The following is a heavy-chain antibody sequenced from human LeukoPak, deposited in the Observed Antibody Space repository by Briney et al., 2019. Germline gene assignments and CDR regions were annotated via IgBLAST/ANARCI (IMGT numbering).Heavy chain of an antibody. J-gene: IGHJ4*02. Sequence: GGSLRLSCAASRFTFSSYSMNWARQAPGKGLEWVSSISSSGSYIYYADSVKGRFTISRDNAKNSLYLQMIRLRAEDTAVYYCARDWGGYDSLNYWGQGTLVTVSS. CDR3: ARDWGGYDSLNY. D-gene: IGHD5-12*01. V-gene: IGHV3-21*01. CDR2: ISSSGSYI. CDR1: RFTFSSYS.